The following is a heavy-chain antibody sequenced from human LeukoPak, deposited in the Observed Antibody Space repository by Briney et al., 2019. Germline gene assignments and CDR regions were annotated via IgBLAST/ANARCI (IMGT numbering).Heavy chain of an antibody. J-gene: IGHJ4*02. Sequence: PSETLSLTCTVSGGSISSYYWSWIRQPPGKGLEWIGYIYYSGSTNYNPSLKSRVTISVDTSKNQFSLKLSSVTAADTAVYYCARSNYYDFWSGYFDYWGQGTLVTVSS. D-gene: IGHD3-3*01. CDR3: ARSNYYDFWSGYFDY. CDR2: IYYSGST. V-gene: IGHV4-59*01. CDR1: GGSISSYY.